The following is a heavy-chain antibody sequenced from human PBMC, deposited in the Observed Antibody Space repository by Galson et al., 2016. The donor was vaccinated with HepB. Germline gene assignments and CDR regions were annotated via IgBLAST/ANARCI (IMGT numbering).Heavy chain of an antibody. CDR2: INPSGGST. CDR3: ARNAMYCSSTSCSTYYFDY. D-gene: IGHD2-2*01. V-gene: IGHV1-46*01. Sequence: SVKVSCKASGYTFTSYYMHWVRQAPGQGLEWMGIINPSGGSTSYAQKFQGRVTMTRDTSTSTVYMELRSLRSEDTAVYYCARNAMYCSSTSCSTYYFDYWRQGTLVTVSS. J-gene: IGHJ4*02. CDR1: GYTFTSYY.